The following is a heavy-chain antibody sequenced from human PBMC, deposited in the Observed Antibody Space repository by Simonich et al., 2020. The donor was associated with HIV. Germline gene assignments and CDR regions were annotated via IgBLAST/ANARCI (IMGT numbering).Heavy chain of an antibody. J-gene: IGHJ6*03. V-gene: IGHV4-34*01. D-gene: IGHD3-22*01. Sequence: QVQLQQWGAGLLKPSETLSLTCTVYGGSFSAYYWNWIRQPPGKGLEWIASIYYSGSTDYNPSLKSRVTISVDTSKNHLSLNLSSVTAADTAVYYCARQGSSGPYYYYMDLWGTGTKVTVSS. CDR3: ARQGSSGPYYYYMDL. CDR2: IYYSGST. CDR1: GGSFSAYY.